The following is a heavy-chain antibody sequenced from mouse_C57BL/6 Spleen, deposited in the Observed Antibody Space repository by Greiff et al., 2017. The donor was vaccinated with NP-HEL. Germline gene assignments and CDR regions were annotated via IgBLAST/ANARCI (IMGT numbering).Heavy chain of an antibody. Sequence: QVQLKQPGAELVKPGASVTMSCKASGYTFTSYWITWVKQRPGQGLEWIGDIYPGSGSTNYNEKFKSKATLTVDTSSSTAYMQLSSLTSEDSAVYYCARPHYYGSSSAMDYWGQGTSVTVSS. J-gene: IGHJ4*01. CDR2: IYPGSGST. D-gene: IGHD1-1*01. V-gene: IGHV1-55*01. CDR1: GYTFTSYW. CDR3: ARPHYYGSSSAMDY.